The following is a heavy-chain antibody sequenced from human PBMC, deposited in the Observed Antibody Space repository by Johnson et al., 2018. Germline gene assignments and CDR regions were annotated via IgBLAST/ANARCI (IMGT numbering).Heavy chain of an antibody. D-gene: IGHD3-10*01. Sequence: QVQLQQCGPGLVKPSETXSLTCTVSGGSISSSSYYWSWIRQPPGTGMAWIGYIYARGSINYNPSIQSRVTISVDTSKNQFSLKLSSVTTADTAVYYCARDRSWFRPSGTTHAEYFQHWGQGTLVTVYS. CDR1: GGSISSSSYY. V-gene: IGHV4-61*01. CDR2: IYARGSI. J-gene: IGHJ1*01. CDR3: ARDRSWFRPSGTTHAEYFQH.